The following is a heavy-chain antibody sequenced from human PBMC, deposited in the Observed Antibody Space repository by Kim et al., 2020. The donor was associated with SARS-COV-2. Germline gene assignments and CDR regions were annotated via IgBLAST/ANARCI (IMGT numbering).Heavy chain of an antibody. CDR3: ARGALGSTGLYWFDP. J-gene: IGHJ5*02. Sequence: GGSLRLSCAASGFTFSSYGMHWVRQAPGKGLEWVAVISYDGSNKYYADSVKGRFTISRDNSKNTLYLQMNSLRAEDTAVYYCARGALGSTGLYWFDPWG. D-gene: IGHD3-22*01. CDR1: GFTFSSYG. V-gene: IGHV3-33*05. CDR2: ISYDGSNK.